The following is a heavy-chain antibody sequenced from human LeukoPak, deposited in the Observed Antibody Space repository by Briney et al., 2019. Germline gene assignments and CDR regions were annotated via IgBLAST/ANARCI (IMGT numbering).Heavy chain of an antibody. CDR3: AKEGEQLLWFGESPVAFDI. CDR2: ISYDGSNI. V-gene: IGHV3-30*18. D-gene: IGHD3-10*01. Sequence: PGGSLRLSCAASGFSLSTYVMHWVRQSPGKGLEWVAVISYDGSNINYADSVKGRFTISRDNSKNTLYVEMNSLRPEDTAVYYCAKEGEQLLWFGESPVAFDIWGQGTMVTVSS. J-gene: IGHJ3*02. CDR1: GFSLSTYV.